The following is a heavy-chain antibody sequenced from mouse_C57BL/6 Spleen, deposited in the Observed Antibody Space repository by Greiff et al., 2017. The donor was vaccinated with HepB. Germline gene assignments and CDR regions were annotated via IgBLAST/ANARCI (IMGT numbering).Heavy chain of an antibody. V-gene: IGHV1-22*01. D-gene: IGHD2-4*01. CDR3: ARYYDYDGLSWFAY. CDR1: GYTFTDYN. CDR2: INPNNGGT. J-gene: IGHJ3*01. Sequence: VQLQQFGPELVKPGASVKMSCKASGYTFTDYNMHWVKQSHGKSLEWIGYINPNNGGTSYNQKFKGKATLTVNKSSITAYMELRSLTSEDSAVYYCARYYDYDGLSWFAYWGQGTLVTVSA.